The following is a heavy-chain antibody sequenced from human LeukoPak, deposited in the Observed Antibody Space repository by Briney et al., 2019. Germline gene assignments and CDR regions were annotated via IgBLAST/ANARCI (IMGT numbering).Heavy chain of an antibody. V-gene: IGHV4-59*08. D-gene: IGHD3-22*01. CDR1: GGSISSYY. CDR2: IYYSGST. J-gene: IGHJ4*02. Sequence: SETLSLTCTVSGGSISSYYWSWIRQPPGKGLEWIGYIYYSGSTNYNPSLKSRVTISVDTSKNQFSLKLSSVTAADTAVYYCARLVLGNYYDSSGYLDYWGQGTLVTVSS. CDR3: ARLVLGNYYDSSGYLDY.